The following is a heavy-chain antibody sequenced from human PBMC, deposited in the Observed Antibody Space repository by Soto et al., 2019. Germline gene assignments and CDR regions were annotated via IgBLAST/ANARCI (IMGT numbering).Heavy chain of an antibody. CDR1: GYTFTSYY. J-gene: IGHJ3*02. D-gene: IGHD6-19*01. CDR2: INPSGGST. CDR3: ARSIAVSDAFDI. V-gene: IGHV1-46*01. Sequence: QVQLVHSGAEVKKPGASVKVSCKASGYTFTSYYLHWVRPAPGQGLECMGIINPSGGSTSYAQKFQGRVTMTRDTSTSTVYMELSSLRSEDTAVYYCARSIAVSDAFDIWGQGTMVTVSS.